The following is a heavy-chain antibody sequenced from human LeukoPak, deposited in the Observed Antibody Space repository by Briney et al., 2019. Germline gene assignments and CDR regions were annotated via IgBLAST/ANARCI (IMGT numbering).Heavy chain of an antibody. D-gene: IGHD4-17*01. CDR3: AKFPNDYGDSGAFDY. CDR2: ISGSGGST. Sequence: GGSLRLSCAASGFTFSSYAMSWVRQAPGKGLEWVSAISGSGGSTYYADSVKGRFTISRDNSKNTLYLQMNSLRAEDTAVYYCAKFPNDYGDSGAFDYWGQGTLVTVSS. CDR1: GFTFSSYA. V-gene: IGHV3-23*01. J-gene: IGHJ4*02.